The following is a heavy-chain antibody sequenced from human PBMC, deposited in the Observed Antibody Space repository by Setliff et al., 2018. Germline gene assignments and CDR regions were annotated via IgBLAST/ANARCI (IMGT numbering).Heavy chain of an antibody. D-gene: IGHD4-17*01. J-gene: IGHJ4*02. CDR1: GYSISSGYI. V-gene: IGHV4-38-2*02. CDR3: ARDVVGDYRLDY. CDR2: IGHTGSI. Sequence: SETLSLTCTVSGYSISSGYIWGWIRQPQGKGLEWVGNIGHTGSINYNPSLKGRLTISRDTSKNQVALKLNSVTAADTAVYYCARDVVGDYRLDYWGQGTLVTVSS.